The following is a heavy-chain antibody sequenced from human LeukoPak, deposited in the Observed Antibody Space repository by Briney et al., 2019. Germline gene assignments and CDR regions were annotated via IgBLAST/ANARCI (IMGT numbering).Heavy chain of an antibody. Sequence: PGGSLRLSCAASGFTFSNTWMAWVRQAPGKGLEWVANINQDASTKHYVDSVKGQFTISRDNAKTSLYLQRNSLTADDTAVYYCARDQSGSLDYWGRGTLVTVSS. V-gene: IGHV3-7*01. CDR1: GFTFSNTW. CDR3: ARDQSGSLDY. D-gene: IGHD1-26*01. J-gene: IGHJ4*02. CDR2: INQDASTK.